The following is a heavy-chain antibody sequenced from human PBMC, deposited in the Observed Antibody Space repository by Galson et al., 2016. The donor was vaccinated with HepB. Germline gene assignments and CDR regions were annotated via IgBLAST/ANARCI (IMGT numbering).Heavy chain of an antibody. Sequence: ETLSLTCTVSGGPIRSYYWSWIRQPPGKGLEWIGYIYYSGSIKYNPSLKSRVTMSVDTSMSQFSLRLSSVTAGDTAVYYCARRIYYNDSSGYYSATHWYFDLWGRGTLVTVSS. J-gene: IGHJ2*01. D-gene: IGHD3-22*01. CDR2: IYYSGSI. CDR1: GGPIRSYY. V-gene: IGHV4-59*01. CDR3: ARRIYYNDSSGYYSATHWYFDL.